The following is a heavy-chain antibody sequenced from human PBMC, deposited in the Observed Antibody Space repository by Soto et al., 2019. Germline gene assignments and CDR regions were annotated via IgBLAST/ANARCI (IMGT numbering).Heavy chain of an antibody. V-gene: IGHV3-7*01. Sequence: PGGSLRLSCAASGLTFSDFWMSWVRQAPGKGLEWVAYMKQDGTEKYYVDSVKGRFTTSRDNAKSSLFLQMDSLRAEDTAIYYCARGHKGLEVWGQGTTVTVSS. CDR3: ARGHKGLEV. CDR2: MKQDGTEK. J-gene: IGHJ6*02. CDR1: GLTFSDFW.